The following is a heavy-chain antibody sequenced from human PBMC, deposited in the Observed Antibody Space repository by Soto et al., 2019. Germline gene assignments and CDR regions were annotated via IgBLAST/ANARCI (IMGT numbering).Heavy chain of an antibody. Sequence: SQTLSLTCVISGDSVSSNSAAWNCIIHSPSRGLEWLGRTYYRSKWYNDYAVSVKSRITINPDTSKNQFSLQLNSVTPEDTAVYYCARDSAAAGTGRIDYWGQGTLVTVSS. J-gene: IGHJ4*02. CDR2: TYYRSKWYN. CDR1: GDSVSSNSAA. D-gene: IGHD6-13*01. V-gene: IGHV6-1*01. CDR3: ARDSAAAGTGRIDY.